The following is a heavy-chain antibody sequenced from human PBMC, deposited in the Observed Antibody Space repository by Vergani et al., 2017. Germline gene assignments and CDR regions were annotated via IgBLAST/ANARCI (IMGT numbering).Heavy chain of an antibody. CDR1: GDSVSSNSAA. CDR2: TYYRSKWYN. J-gene: IGHJ6*02. Sequence: QVQLQQSGPGLVKPSQTLSLTCAISGDSVSSNSAAWNWIRQSPSRGLEWLGRTYYRSKWYNDYAVSVKSRITINPDTSKNQFSLKLSSVTAADTAVYYCATETGRGYCSGGSCEPKTKGGYYYYGMDVWGQGTTVTVSS. V-gene: IGHV6-1*01. D-gene: IGHD2-15*01. CDR3: ATETGRGYCSGGSCEPKTKGGYYYYGMDV.